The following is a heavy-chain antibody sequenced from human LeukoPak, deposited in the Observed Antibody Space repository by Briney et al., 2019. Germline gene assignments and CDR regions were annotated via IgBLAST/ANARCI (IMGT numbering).Heavy chain of an antibody. Sequence: CMRLSRAASGFTFSSYAMHWVRPAPGKGMGWEAVISYEGSNKNYAESVKGRFTITRDNSTSTLYMQMNSLRAEDTAVYYCAREITSSWRYNWFDPWGQGTLVTVSS. D-gene: IGHD6-13*01. CDR3: AREITSSWRYNWFDP. CDR2: ISYEGSNK. V-gene: IGHV3-30*04. J-gene: IGHJ5*02. CDR1: GFTFSSYA.